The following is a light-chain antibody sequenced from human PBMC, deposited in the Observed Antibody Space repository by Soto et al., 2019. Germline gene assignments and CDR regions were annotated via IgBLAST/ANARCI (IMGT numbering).Light chain of an antibody. J-gene: IGLJ1*01. Sequence: QSVLTQPASVSGSPGQSIAISCTGTSSDVGAYNYVSWFQQHPGKAPKLIIYDVGSRPSGVSNRFSGYKSDNTASLTISGLQAEDEADYYCSSYTTSTTYVFGTGTEVTVL. CDR3: SSYTTSTTYV. CDR1: SSDVGAYNY. V-gene: IGLV2-14*03. CDR2: DVG.